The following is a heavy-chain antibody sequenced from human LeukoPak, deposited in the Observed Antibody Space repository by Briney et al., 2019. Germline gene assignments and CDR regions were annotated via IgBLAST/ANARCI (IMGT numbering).Heavy chain of an antibody. D-gene: IGHD3-22*01. CDR1: GYTFTSYD. J-gene: IGHJ6*02. V-gene: IGHV1-8*01. Sequence: GASVKVSCKASGYTFTSYDINWVRQATGQGLEWMGWMNPNSGNTGYAQKFQGRVTMTRNTSISTAYMELSSLRSEDTAVYYCARELALRSRDSSGKGYYYGMDVWGQGTTVTVSS. CDR2: MNPNSGNT. CDR3: ARELALRSRDSSGKGYYYGMDV.